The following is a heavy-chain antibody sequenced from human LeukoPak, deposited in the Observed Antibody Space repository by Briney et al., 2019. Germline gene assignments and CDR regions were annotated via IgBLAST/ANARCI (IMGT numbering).Heavy chain of an antibody. D-gene: IGHD3-22*01. CDR3: ARDWGYDSSGYTWGAFDI. V-gene: IGHV1-2*02. CDR1: GYTFTGYY. CDR2: INPNSGGT. J-gene: IGHJ3*02. Sequence: ASVKVSCKASGYTFTGYYMHWVRQAPGQGLEWMGWINPNSGGTNYAQKFQGRVTMTRDTSISTAYMELSRLRSDDTAVYYCARDWGYDSSGYTWGAFDIWGQGTMVTVSS.